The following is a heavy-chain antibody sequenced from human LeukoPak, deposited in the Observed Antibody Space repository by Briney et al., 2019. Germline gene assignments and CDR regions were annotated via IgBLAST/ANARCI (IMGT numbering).Heavy chain of an antibody. D-gene: IGHD2-15*01. J-gene: IGHJ4*02. CDR3: ARQERGSGGSCYSPFDY. CDR1: GGSISSSSYY. V-gene: IGHV4-39*01. CDR2: IYYSGST. Sequence: SETLSLTCTVSGGSISSSSYYWGWIRQPPGKGLEWIGSIYYSGSTYYNPSLKSRVTISVDTSKNQFSLKLSSVTAADTAVYYCARQERGSGGSCYSPFDYWGQGTLVTVSS.